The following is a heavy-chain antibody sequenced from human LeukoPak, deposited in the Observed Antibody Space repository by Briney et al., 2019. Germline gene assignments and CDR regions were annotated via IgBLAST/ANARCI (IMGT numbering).Heavy chain of an antibody. CDR1: GFTFSNAY. V-gene: IGHV3-15*07. CDR3: ITPLPYSAQ. CDR2: IKPKTDGETT. D-gene: IGHD2-21*01. J-gene: IGHJ4*02. Sequence: GGSLRLSCAASGFTFSNAYTNWVRQAPGKGLERVGRIKPKTDGETTEYAAPVKGRFSISRDDSKNMLYLQMNSLKTEDTAVYYCITPLPYSAQGGQGTLVTVSS.